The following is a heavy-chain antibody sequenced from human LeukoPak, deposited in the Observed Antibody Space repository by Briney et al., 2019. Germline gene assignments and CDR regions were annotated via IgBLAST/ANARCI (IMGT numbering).Heavy chain of an antibody. Sequence: ASVKVSCKASGYTFTSYDINWVRQATGQGQECLLWMNPNSGNTGYAQKFQGRVTMTRNTSISTAYMELSSLRSEDTAVYYCARGRGYYDSSGYYPAFDYWGQGTLVTVSS. D-gene: IGHD3-22*01. CDR3: ARGRGYYDSSGYYPAFDY. V-gene: IGHV1-8*01. CDR2: MNPNSGNT. CDR1: GYTFTSYD. J-gene: IGHJ4*02.